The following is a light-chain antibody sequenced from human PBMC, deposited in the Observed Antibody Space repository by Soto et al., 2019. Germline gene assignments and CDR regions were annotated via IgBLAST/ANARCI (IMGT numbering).Light chain of an antibody. J-gene: IGKJ5*01. CDR3: QQYNNWPS. Sequence: GMTQSQDTLSVSPGERATLSCRASQTVSRNLAWYQQRPGQAPRLLIYDISNRATGVPARFSGSGSETEFTLTIRSLQSEDFAVYFCQQYNNWPSFCQGTRLEI. V-gene: IGKV3-15*01. CDR2: DIS. CDR1: QTVSRN.